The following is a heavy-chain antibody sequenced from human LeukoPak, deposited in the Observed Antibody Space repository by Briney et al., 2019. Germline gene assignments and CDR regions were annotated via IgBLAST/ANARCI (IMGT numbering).Heavy chain of an antibody. J-gene: IGHJ4*02. V-gene: IGHV6-1*01. CDR3: ARAPQKPYSYDSSGYYSDYFDY. D-gene: IGHD3-22*01. CDR1: GDSVYSNSAA. Sequence: PSQTLSLTCAISGDSVYSNSAAWNWIRQSPSRGLEWLGRTYCRSKWYNDYAVSVKSRITINPDTSKNQFSLQLNSVTPEDTAVYYCARAPQKPYSYDSSGYYSDYFDYWGQGTLVTVSS. CDR2: TYCRSKWYN.